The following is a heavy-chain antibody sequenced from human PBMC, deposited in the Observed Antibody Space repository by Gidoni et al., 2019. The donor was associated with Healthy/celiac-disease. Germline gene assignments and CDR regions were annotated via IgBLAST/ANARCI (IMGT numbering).Heavy chain of an antibody. J-gene: IGHJ2*01. CDR3: ARGRRDTAMVTLVGLRFGFRSRYFDL. Sequence: QVQLQQWGAGLLKPSETLSLTCAVYGGSFSGYYWRWIRQPPGKGLEWIGAINHSGSTNYNPSLKSRVTISVDTSKNQFSLKLSSVTAADTAVYYCARGRRDTAMVTLVGLRFGFRSRYFDLWGRGTLVTVSS. CDR2: INHSGST. CDR1: GGSFSGYY. V-gene: IGHV4-34*01. D-gene: IGHD5-18*01.